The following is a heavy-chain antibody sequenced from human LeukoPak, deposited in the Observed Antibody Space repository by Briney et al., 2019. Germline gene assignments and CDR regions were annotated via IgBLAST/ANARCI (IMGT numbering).Heavy chain of an antibody. V-gene: IGHV3-30*18. CDR3: AKAPVYYYGMDV. Sequence: GSLRLSCAASGFTFSSYGMHWVRQAPGKGLEWVAVISYDGNNKYYADSVKGRFTISRDNSKSTLYLQINSLRAEDAAVYYCAKAPVYYYGMDVWGQGTTVTVSS. CDR2: ISYDGNNK. J-gene: IGHJ6*02. CDR1: GFTFSSYG.